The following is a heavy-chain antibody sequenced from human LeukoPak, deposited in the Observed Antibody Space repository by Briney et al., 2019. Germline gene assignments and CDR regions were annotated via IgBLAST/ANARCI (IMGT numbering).Heavy chain of an antibody. CDR1: GFTFSSYA. CDR3: AKQKRSFYGSGSYPDY. Sequence: GGSLRLSCAASGFTFSSYAMSWVRQAPGKGLEWVSAISGSSGSTYYADSVKGRFTISRDNSKNTLYLQMNSLRAEDTAIYYCAKQKRSFYGSGSYPDYWGQGILVTVSA. D-gene: IGHD3-10*01. J-gene: IGHJ4*02. V-gene: IGHV3-23*01. CDR2: ISGSSGST.